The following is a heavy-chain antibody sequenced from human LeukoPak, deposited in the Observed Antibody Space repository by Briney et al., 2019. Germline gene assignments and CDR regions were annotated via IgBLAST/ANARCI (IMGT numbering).Heavy chain of an antibody. V-gene: IGHV1-46*01. J-gene: IGHJ4*02. Sequence: ASVKVSCKASGYTFTNSDINWVRQAAGQGLEWMGIINPSGGTTSYAQKFQGRVTMTRDTSTSTVYMELSSLRSEDTAVYYCATLTLPDGYFDYWGQGTLVTVSS. D-gene: IGHD1-26*01. CDR3: ATLTLPDGYFDY. CDR1: GYTFTNSD. CDR2: INPSGGTT.